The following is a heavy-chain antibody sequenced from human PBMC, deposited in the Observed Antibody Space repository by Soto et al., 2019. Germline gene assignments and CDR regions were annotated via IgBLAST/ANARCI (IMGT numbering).Heavy chain of an antibody. CDR2: IDGDGSIT. Sequence: EVQLVESGGGLVQPGGSLRLSCAASGFTFSSYWMHWVRQAPGKGLVWVSQIDGDGSITTYADSVKGRFTISRDNAKNTRFLQLNSLRAEDTAIYYCVRPRYDDSGTPFGYWGQGTLVTVSS. J-gene: IGHJ4*02. D-gene: IGHD3-22*01. CDR1: GFTFSSYW. CDR3: VRPRYDDSGTPFGY. V-gene: IGHV3-74*01.